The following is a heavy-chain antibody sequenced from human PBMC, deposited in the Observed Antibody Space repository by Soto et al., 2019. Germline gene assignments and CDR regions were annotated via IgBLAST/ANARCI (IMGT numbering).Heavy chain of an antibody. CDR3: ARDRLRLGELSLLGYFDY. Sequence: QVQLEESGGGVVQPGRSLRLSCAASGFTFSRHTMHWVRQAPGKGLEWVASISYDGSNKYYADSVKGRFTISRDNSKNRRSVQMDSLRAEDTAVYYCARDRLRLGELSLLGYFDYWGQGTLVTVSS. V-gene: IGHV3-30*04. D-gene: IGHD3-16*02. CDR2: ISYDGSNK. J-gene: IGHJ4*02. CDR1: GFTFSRHT.